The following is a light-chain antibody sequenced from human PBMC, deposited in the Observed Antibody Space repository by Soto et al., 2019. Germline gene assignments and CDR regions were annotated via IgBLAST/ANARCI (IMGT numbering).Light chain of an antibody. J-gene: IGLJ1*01. CDR2: EVS. CDR3: TSYRRGRPYV. V-gene: IGLV2-14*01. Sequence: QSALTQPASVSGSPGQSITISCSGTSSDVGAYNFVSWYQQHAGKAPQLIIYEVSNRPSGISNSFSGSKSDNTASLTISGLQVEDEAEYFCTSYRRGRPYVFGSGTKLTVL. CDR1: SSDVGAYNF.